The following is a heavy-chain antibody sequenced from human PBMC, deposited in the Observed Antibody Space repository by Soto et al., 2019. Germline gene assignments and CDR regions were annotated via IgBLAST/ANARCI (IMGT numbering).Heavy chain of an antibody. D-gene: IGHD2-8*01. CDR1: GFTFSSYS. CDR2: ISSSSSTI. Sequence: GGSLRLSCAASGFTFSSYSMNWVRQAPGKGLEWVSYISSSSSTIYYADSVKGRFTISRDNAKNSLYLQMNSLRDEDTAVYYCARAGVYAIMLNYYYYGMDVWGQGTTVTVSS. CDR3: ARAGVYAIMLNYYYYGMDV. V-gene: IGHV3-48*02. J-gene: IGHJ6*02.